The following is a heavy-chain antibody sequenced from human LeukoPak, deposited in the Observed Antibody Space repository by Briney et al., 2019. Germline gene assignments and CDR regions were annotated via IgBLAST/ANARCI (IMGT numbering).Heavy chain of an antibody. CDR2: IYSSGST. CDR3: ARDGNAMVRGYAFEI. D-gene: IGHD3-10*01. CDR1: GDSISSGDYD. J-gene: IGHJ3*02. Sequence: SETLSLTCSVSGDSISSGDYDWGWIRQPPGKGLEWSGYIYSSGSTYDNPSLKSRVNISVNTSKNQFSLKLSSVTAADTAVYYCARDGNAMVRGYAFEIWGQGTMVTVSS. V-gene: IGHV4-30-4*01.